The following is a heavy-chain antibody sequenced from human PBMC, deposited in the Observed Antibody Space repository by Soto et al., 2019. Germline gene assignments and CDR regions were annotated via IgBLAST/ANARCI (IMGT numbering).Heavy chain of an antibody. J-gene: IGHJ4*02. CDR1: GYTFTIYG. CDR2: ISAYNGNT. V-gene: IGHV1-18*01. CDR3: ARGAFGETPGGPRIDY. D-gene: IGHD3-10*01. Sequence: QVQLVQSGAEVKKPGASAKVSCKASGYTFTIYGISWVRQAPGQGLEWMGWISAYNGNTNYAQKLQGRVTMTTDTSTSTAYMELRSLRSDDTAVYYCARGAFGETPGGPRIDYWGQGTLVTVSS.